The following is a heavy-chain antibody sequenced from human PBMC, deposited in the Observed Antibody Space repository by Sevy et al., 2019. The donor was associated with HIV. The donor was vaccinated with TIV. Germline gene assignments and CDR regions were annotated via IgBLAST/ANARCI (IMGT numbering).Heavy chain of an antibody. D-gene: IGHD2-2*01. CDR2: IWYDGSNK. J-gene: IGHJ6*02. V-gene: IGHV3-33*01. CDR3: ARQLQDIVVVPAAIFGGYYYGMDV. Sequence: GGSLRLSCAASGFTFSSYGMHWVRQAPGKGLEWVAVIWYDGSNKYYADSVKGRFTISRDNSKNTLYLQMNSLRAEDTAVYYCARQLQDIVVVPAAIFGGYYYGMDVWRQGTTVTVSS. CDR1: GFTFSSYG.